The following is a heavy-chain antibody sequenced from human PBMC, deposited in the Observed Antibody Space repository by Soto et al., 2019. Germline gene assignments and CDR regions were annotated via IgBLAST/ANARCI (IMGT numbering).Heavy chain of an antibody. CDR1: GYTFTSYG. CDR3: ARDSAFLERRIVVGYGMDV. Sequence: ASVKVSCKASGYTFTSYGISWVRQAPGQGLEWMGWISAYNGNTNYAQKLQGRVTMTTDTSTSTAYMELRSLRSDDTAVYYCARDSAFLERRIVVGYGMDVWGQGTTVTVSS. J-gene: IGHJ6*02. V-gene: IGHV1-18*01. CDR2: ISAYNGNT. D-gene: IGHD3-22*01.